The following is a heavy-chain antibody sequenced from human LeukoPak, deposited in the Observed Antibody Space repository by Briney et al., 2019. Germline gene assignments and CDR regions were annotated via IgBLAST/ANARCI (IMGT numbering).Heavy chain of an antibody. Sequence: GASVKVSCKASGGTFSSYAISWVRQAPGQGLEWMGGIIPIFGTANYAQKFQGRVTITTDESTSTAYMELSSLRSEDTAVYYCAREDDPYSDLFNWGQGTLVTVSS. CDR1: GGTFSSYA. CDR2: IIPIFGTA. J-gene: IGHJ4*02. CDR3: AREDDPYSDLFN. D-gene: IGHD1-1*01. V-gene: IGHV1-69*05.